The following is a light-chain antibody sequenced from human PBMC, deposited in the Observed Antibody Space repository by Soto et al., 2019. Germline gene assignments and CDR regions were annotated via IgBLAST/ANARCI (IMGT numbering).Light chain of an antibody. CDR2: LEGSGTY. CDR3: ETWDSNTRV. J-gene: IGLJ1*01. Sequence: QTVVTQSSSASASLGSSVKLTCTLSSGHSSYIIAWHQQQPGKAPRYLMNLEGSGTYNKGSGVPDRFSGSSSGADRYLIISNLQCEDEADYYCETWDSNTRVFGTGTKVTVL. CDR1: SGHSSYI. V-gene: IGLV4-60*02.